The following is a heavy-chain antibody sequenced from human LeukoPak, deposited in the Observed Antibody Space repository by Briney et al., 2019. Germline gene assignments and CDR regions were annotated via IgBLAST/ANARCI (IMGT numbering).Heavy chain of an antibody. Sequence: PSQTLSLTCTVSGGSISSGDYYWSWIRQPPGKGLEWIGYIYYSGSTYYNPSLKSRVTISVDTSKNQFSLKLSSVTAADTAVYYCARESRSRTEYYFDYWGQGTLVTVSS. CDR3: ARESRSRTEYYFDY. D-gene: IGHD1/OR15-1a*01. CDR1: GGSISSGDYY. J-gene: IGHJ4*02. V-gene: IGHV4-30-4*08. CDR2: IYYSGST.